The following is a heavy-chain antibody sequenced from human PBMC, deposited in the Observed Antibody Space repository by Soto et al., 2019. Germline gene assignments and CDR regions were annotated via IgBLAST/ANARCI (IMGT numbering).Heavy chain of an antibody. Sequence: PGGSLRLSCAASGFTFSSYWMSWVRQAPGKGLEWVANIKQDGSEKYYVDSVKGRFTISRDNAKNSLYLQMNSLRAEDTAVYYCARDNYDFWSGYEPFFDYWGQGTLVTVSS. V-gene: IGHV3-7*01. CDR2: IKQDGSEK. CDR3: ARDNYDFWSGYEPFFDY. CDR1: GFTFSSYW. J-gene: IGHJ4*02. D-gene: IGHD3-3*01.